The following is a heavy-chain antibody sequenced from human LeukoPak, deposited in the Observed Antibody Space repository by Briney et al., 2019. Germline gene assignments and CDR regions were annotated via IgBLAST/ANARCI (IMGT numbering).Heavy chain of an antibody. CDR2: INHSGST. D-gene: IGHD3-16*01. Sequence: PSETLSLTCAVYGGSFSGYYWSWIRQPPGKGLEWIGEINHSGSTNYNPSLKSRVTISVDTSKNQFSLKLSSVTAADTAVYYCARAPLGARWFDPWGQGTLVTVSS. CDR1: GGSFSGYY. CDR3: ARAPLGARWFDP. J-gene: IGHJ5*02. V-gene: IGHV4-34*01.